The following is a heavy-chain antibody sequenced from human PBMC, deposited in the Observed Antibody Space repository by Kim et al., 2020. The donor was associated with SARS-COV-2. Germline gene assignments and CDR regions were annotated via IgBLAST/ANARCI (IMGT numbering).Heavy chain of an antibody. D-gene: IGHD2-2*01. CDR2: ISYDGSNK. CDR1: GFTFSSYA. CDR3: ARDGGVVVPAAMVSCAFDI. J-gene: IGHJ3*02. V-gene: IGHV3-30-3*01. Sequence: GGSLRLSCAASGFTFSSYAMHWVRQAPGKGLEWVAVISYDGSNKYYADSVKGRFTISRDNSKNTLYMQMNSLRAEDTAVYYCARDGGVVVPAAMVSCAFDIWGQGTMVTVSS.